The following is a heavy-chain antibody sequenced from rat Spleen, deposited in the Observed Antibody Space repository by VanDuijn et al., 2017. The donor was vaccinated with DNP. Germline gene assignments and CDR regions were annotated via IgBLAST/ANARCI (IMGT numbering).Heavy chain of an antibody. CDR2: ISPSGGNT. CDR3: ARWYNSGHYFDY. CDR1: GFTFDNYD. J-gene: IGHJ2*01. Sequence: EVQLVESGGGLVQPGRSLKLSCAVSGFTFDNYDMAWVCQTPTKGLEWVASISPSGGNTYYRDSVKGRFTISRDNAKSTLYLQMNSLRSEDMATYYCARWYNSGHYFDYWGQGVMVTVSS. V-gene: IGHV5S14*01. D-gene: IGHD4-3*01.